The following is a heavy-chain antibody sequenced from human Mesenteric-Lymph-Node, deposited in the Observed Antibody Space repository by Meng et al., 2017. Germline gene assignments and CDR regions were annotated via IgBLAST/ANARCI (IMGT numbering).Heavy chain of an antibody. CDR1: GYTFTGYY. CDR3: ARTRYSGSYVDF. V-gene: IGHV1-2*02. CDR2: INPNSGGT. D-gene: IGHD1-26*01. Sequence: QVQLVQYGAEVKKPGASVKVSCKASGYTFTGYYMHWVRQAPGQGLEWMGWINPNSGGTNYAQKFQGRVTMTWDTPITTAYMELRRLRSDDTAVYYCARTRYSGSYVDFWGQGTLVTVSS. J-gene: IGHJ4*02.